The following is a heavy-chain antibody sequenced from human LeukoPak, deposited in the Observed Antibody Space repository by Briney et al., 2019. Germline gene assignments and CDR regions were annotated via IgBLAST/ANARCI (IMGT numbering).Heavy chain of an antibody. J-gene: IGHJ5*02. CDR1: GGSISSYY. D-gene: IGHD3-3*01. CDR2: IYYSGST. CDR3: ARAPYYDFWSGYSDNYFDP. V-gene: IGHV4-59*01. Sequence: SETLSLTCTVSGGSISSYYWSWIRQPPGKGLEWIGYIYYSGSTNYNPSPKSRVTMSVDTSKNQFSLKLDSVTAADTAVYYCARAPYYDFWSGYSDNYFDPWGQGTLVTVSS.